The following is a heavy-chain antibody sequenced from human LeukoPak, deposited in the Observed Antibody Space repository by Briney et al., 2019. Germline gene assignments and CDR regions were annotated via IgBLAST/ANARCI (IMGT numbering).Heavy chain of an antibody. CDR3: ARGGNKWELDNWFDP. CDR2: IYYSGST. CDR1: GGSISSYY. Sequence: SETLSLTCTVSGGSISSYYWSWIRQPPGKGLEWIGSIYYSGSTNYNPSLKSRVTISVDTSKNQFSLRLNSVTAADTAVYYCARGGNKWELDNWFDPWGQGTLVTVSS. J-gene: IGHJ5*02. V-gene: IGHV4-59*08. D-gene: IGHD1-26*01.